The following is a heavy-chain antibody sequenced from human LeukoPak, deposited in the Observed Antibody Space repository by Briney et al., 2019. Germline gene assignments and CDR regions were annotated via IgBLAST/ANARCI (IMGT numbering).Heavy chain of an antibody. D-gene: IGHD2-15*01. CDR3: ASLVVVAAPHFDY. Sequence: SETLSLTCTVSGGSISSYYWSWIRQPPGKGLEWIGYIYYSGSTNYNPSLKSRVTISVDTSKNQFSLKLSSVTAADTAVCYCASLVVVAAPHFDYWGQGTLVTVSS. V-gene: IGHV4-59*01. CDR2: IYYSGST. CDR1: GGSISSYY. J-gene: IGHJ4*02.